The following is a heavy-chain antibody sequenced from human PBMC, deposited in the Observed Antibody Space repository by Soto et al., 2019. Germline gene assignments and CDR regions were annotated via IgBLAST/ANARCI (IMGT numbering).Heavy chain of an antibody. CDR1: GLTFSSYW. CDR3: ARDPIGYFYGMDV. J-gene: IGHJ6*02. V-gene: IGHV3-74*01. D-gene: IGHD2-15*01. CDR2: INSAGSST. Sequence: PGGSLRLSCAASGLTFSSYWMHWVRQAPGKGLVWVSRINSAGSSTSYADSVKGRFTFSRDDSKNTLYLEMNSLRVEDTAVYYCARDPIGYFYGMDVWGQGTTVTVSS.